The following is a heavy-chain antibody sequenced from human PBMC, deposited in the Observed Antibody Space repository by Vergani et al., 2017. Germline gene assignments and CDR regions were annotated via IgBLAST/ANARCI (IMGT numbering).Heavy chain of an antibody. D-gene: IGHD1-1*01. CDR2: IRNKATDYTT. Sequence: EVQVVESGGGLVQPGGSLRLSCAASGFIFSDHYMDWVRQAPGKGLEWVGRIRNKATDYTTQYAASVKGRFTISRDASKSYLYLQMNSLQTEDTALYYCVRVKGSNWNDHLYDIWGQGTLVTVSS. J-gene: IGHJ3*02. CDR1: GFIFSDHY. CDR3: VRVKGSNWNDHLYDI. V-gene: IGHV3-72*01.